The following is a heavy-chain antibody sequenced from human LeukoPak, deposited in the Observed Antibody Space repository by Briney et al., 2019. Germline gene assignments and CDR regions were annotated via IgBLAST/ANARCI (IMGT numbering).Heavy chain of an antibody. CDR2: IWYDGSNK. J-gene: IGHJ4*02. Sequence: GGSLRLSCAASGFTFSSYGMHWVRQAPGKGLEWVAVIWYDGSNKYYADSVKGRFTISRDNSKNTLYLQMNSLRAEDTAVYYCARGHPPGEVYSGSWYDYFDYWGQGTLVTVSS. D-gene: IGHD6-13*01. CDR1: GFTFSSYG. V-gene: IGHV3-33*01. CDR3: ARGHPPGEVYSGSWYDYFDY.